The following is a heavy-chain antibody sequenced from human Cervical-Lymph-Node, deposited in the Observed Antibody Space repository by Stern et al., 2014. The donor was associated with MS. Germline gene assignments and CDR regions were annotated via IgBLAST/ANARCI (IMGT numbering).Heavy chain of an antibody. J-gene: IGHJ4*02. CDR1: GYTFRNSW. Sequence: EVQLVESGPDVHQPGDSLTLSCTGSGYTFRNSWLRWVRQMPGTRLEWMGIIDPGDSDTRYSPSFQGQITISADKSISTAYLQWNSLKAADTAIFYCARGSAGAGAFFDYWDQGTLVTVSS. CDR3: ARGSAGAGAFFDY. V-gene: IGHV5-51*01. CDR2: IDPGDSDT. D-gene: IGHD2-8*02.